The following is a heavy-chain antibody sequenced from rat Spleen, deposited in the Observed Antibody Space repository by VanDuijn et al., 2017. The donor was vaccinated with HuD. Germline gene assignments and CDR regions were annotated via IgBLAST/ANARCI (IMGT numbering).Heavy chain of an antibody. CDR2: ITNFAGRT. CDR1: GFTFNNYW. CDR3: TRGGASRFDY. Sequence: EVQLVESGGGLVQPGRSLKLSCVASGFTFNNYWMTWIRQSPGKGLEWVASITNFAGRTHYPDSVRGRFTISRDNAQNTLYLQMSSLRSEDTATYYCTRGGASRFDYWGQGVMVTVSS. D-gene: IGHD1-11*01. V-gene: IGHV5-31*01. J-gene: IGHJ2*01.